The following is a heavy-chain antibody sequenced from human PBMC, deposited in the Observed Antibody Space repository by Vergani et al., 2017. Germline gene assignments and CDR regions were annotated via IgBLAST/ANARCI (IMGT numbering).Heavy chain of an antibody. CDR1: GGSISSGGYY. CDR2: IYYSGST. Sequence: QVQLQQWGAGLLKPSETLSLTCTVSGGSISSGGYYWSWIRQHPGKGLEWLGYIYYSGSTYYNPSLTSRVTISVDTSKNQFSLKLSSVTAADTAVYYCARDRSESLRELAFDIWGQGTMVTVSS. D-gene: IGHD1-26*01. CDR3: ARDRSESLRELAFDI. V-gene: IGHV4-31*03. J-gene: IGHJ3*02.